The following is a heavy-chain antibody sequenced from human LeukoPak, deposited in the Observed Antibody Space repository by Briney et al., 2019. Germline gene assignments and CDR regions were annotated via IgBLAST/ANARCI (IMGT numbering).Heavy chain of an antibody. CDR2: ISGSGGST. J-gene: IGHJ4*02. CDR3: ARDDTVIHFDY. CDR1: GFTFSTYA. V-gene: IGHV3-23*01. Sequence: GGSLRLSCAASGFTFSTYAMSWVRQAPGKGLEWVSAISGSGGSTYYADSVKGRLTISRDNAKNSLYLQMNSLRAEDTAVYYCARDDTVIHFDYWGQGTLVTVSS. D-gene: IGHD3-16*02.